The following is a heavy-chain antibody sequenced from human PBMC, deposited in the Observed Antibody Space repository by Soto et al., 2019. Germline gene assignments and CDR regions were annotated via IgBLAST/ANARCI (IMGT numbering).Heavy chain of an antibody. Sequence: EVQLVESGGGLVQPGGSLRLSCAASDFAFNGAWMSWVRQAPGKGLEWVGRIKSKTDGETTDYAAPVKGRFTISRDDSRNTLFLQMNSLNTEDTAVYYCTTDGHFDYWGQGTLVTVSS. CDR2: IKSKTDGETT. CDR1: DFAFNGAW. V-gene: IGHV3-15*01. J-gene: IGHJ4*02. CDR3: TTDGHFDY.